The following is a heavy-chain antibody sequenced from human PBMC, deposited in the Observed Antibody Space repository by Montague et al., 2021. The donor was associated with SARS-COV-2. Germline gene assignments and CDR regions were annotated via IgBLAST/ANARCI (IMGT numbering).Heavy chain of an antibody. CDR1: GGSISSYY. CDR3: ARTEYNWNDWFDP. D-gene: IGHD1-20*01. CDR2: MYYSGST. J-gene: IGHJ5*02. V-gene: IGHV4-59*13. Sequence: SETLSLTSTVSGGSISSYYWSWIRQPPGKGLEWIGYMYYSGSTNYNSSLKSRVTLSVDTSKNQFSLRLNSVTAADSAVYYCARTEYNWNDWFDPWGQGTLVTVSS.